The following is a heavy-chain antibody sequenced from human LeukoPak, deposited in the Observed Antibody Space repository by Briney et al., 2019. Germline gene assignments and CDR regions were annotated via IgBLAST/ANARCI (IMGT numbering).Heavy chain of an antibody. CDR2: INPNSGGT. V-gene: IGHV1-2*02. CDR1: GYTFTGYY. D-gene: IGHD5-18*01. CDR3: ARDLGTGLSSNYFDY. Sequence: ASVKVSCKASGYTFTGYYMHWVRQAPGQGLEWMGWINPNSGGTNYAQKLQGRVTMTTDTSTSTAYMELRSLRSDDTAVYYCARDLGTGLSSNYFDYWGQGTLVTVSS. J-gene: IGHJ4*02.